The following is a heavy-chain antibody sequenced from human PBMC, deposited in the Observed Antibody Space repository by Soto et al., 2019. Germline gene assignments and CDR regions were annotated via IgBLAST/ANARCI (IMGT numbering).Heavy chain of an antibody. CDR3: ASSPVAGGNNWFDP. Sequence: QVKRVQSGAEVKKPGASVKVSCKASGYTFTSYGISWVRQAPGQGLEWMGGISAYNGNTNYAQKLKGRVTMTPDTSTSTAYMELRSLRSDDTAVYYCASSPVAGGNNWFDPWGQGTLVTVSS. CDR1: GYTFTSYG. V-gene: IGHV1-18*01. CDR2: ISAYNGNT. D-gene: IGHD6-19*01. J-gene: IGHJ5*02.